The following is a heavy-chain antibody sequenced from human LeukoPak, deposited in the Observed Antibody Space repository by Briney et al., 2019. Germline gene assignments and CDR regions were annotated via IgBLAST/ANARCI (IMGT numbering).Heavy chain of an antibody. CDR2: ISYDGSNK. CDR3: ARGVLSGSYRFDY. CDR1: GFTFSSYA. Sequence: GSLRLSCAASGFTFSSYAMHWVRQAPGKGLEWVAVISYDGSNKYYADSVKGRFTISRDNSKNTLYLQMNSLRAEDTAVYYCARGVLSGSYRFDYWGQGTLVTVSS. J-gene: IGHJ4*02. D-gene: IGHD3-10*01. V-gene: IGHV3-30-3*01.